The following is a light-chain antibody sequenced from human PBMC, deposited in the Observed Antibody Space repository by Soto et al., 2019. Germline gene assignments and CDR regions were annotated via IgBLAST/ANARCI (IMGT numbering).Light chain of an antibody. Sequence: QSVLTQPPSVSGAPGQRVTISCTGSSSNIGAGYDVHWYRQLPGTAPKLLIYDNTNRPSGVPHRFSGSKSGTSASLAITVLQADDETDYYCQSYDSTLSAYVFGTGTKLTVL. J-gene: IGLJ1*01. CDR2: DNT. CDR3: QSYDSTLSAYV. CDR1: SSNIGAGYD. V-gene: IGLV1-40*01.